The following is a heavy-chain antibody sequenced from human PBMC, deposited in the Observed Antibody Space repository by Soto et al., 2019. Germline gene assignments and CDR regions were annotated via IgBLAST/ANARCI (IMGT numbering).Heavy chain of an antibody. J-gene: IGHJ6*02. D-gene: IGHD6-13*01. V-gene: IGHV2-70*01. CDR1: GFSLSTSGMC. CDR2: IDWDDDK. Sequence: SGPTLVNPPQTLTLTCTFSGFSLSTSGMCVSWIRQPPGKALEWLALIDWDDDKYYSTSLKTRLTISKDTSKNQVVLTMTNMDPVETATYYCARIYRSSWYGGYYSTTVWTSGAKGPRSPSP. CDR3: ARIYRSSWYGGYYSTTVWTS.